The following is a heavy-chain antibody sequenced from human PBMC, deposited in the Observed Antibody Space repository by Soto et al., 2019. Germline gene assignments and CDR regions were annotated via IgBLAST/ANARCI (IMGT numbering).Heavy chain of an antibody. V-gene: IGHV4-59*01. Sequence: QVQLQESGPGLVKPSETLSLTCTVSGGSISTYYWTWIRQPPGKGLEWIGYVHYSGTTNYNPSLKSRVTMLVDTSKNQFSLKLRSVTAADTAVYYCARGKIIGPWGQGTLVTVSS. D-gene: IGHD3-3*01. CDR2: VHYSGTT. CDR1: GGSISTYY. J-gene: IGHJ5*02. CDR3: ARGKIIGP.